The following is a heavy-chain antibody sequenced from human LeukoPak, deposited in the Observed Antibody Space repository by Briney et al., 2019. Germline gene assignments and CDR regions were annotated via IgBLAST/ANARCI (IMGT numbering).Heavy chain of an antibody. J-gene: IGHJ4*02. CDR2: INPNSGGA. Sequence: ASVKVSCKASGYTFIDYNMHWVRQAPGQGLEWMGWINPNSGGANYAQKFQGRVTMTRDTSISTAYMELSSLRYDDTAVYYCARLGPFEGTIWGQGTLVTASS. CDR3: ARLGPFEGTI. D-gene: IGHD2/OR15-2a*01. V-gene: IGHV1-2*02. CDR1: GYTFIDYN.